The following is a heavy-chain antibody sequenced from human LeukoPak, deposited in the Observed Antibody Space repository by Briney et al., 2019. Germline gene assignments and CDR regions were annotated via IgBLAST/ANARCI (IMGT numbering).Heavy chain of an antibody. CDR1: GGSFSTYY. CDR3: ARGPKPKSITMVRGVNFQRTKNWFDP. CDR2: IDHSGST. Sequence: TETLSLTCAVSGGSFSTYYWSWIRQPPGKVLEWIGEIDHSGSTNYNPSLKSRVTISVDTSKNQFSLKLRSVTAADTAVYYCARGPKPKSITMVRGVNFQRTKNWFDPWGQGILVTVSS. J-gene: IGHJ5*02. V-gene: IGHV4-34*01. D-gene: IGHD3-10*01.